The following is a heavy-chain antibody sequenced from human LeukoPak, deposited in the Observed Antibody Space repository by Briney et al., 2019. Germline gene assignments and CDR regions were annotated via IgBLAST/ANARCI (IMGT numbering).Heavy chain of an antibody. J-gene: IGHJ4*02. V-gene: IGHV1-46*01. CDR2: INPSGGST. CDR1: GYTFTSYY. CDR3: ARNPGTTKYFDY. Sequence: ASVKVSCKASGYTFTSYYMHWVRQAPGQGLEWMGIINPSGGSTRYAQKFQGRVTMTRDTSTSTVYMELSSLRAEDTAEYYCARNPGTTKYFDYWGQGTLVTVSS. D-gene: IGHD3-10*01.